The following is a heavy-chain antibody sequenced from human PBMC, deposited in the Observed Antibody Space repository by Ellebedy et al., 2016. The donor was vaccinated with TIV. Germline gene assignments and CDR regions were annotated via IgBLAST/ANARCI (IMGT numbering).Heavy chain of an antibody. CDR1: EFTFSTYW. CDR3: ATERGAYSGSGQAFDY. CDR2: IKQDGSEK. J-gene: IGHJ4*02. Sequence: GESLKISCAASEFTFSTYWMNWVRQAPGKGLEWVATIKQDGSEKYYVDSVKGRVTITRDNAENSLYLQLNSLRAEDTAVYYCATERGAYSGSGQAFDYWGQGTLVTVSS. V-gene: IGHV3-7*01. D-gene: IGHD3-10*01.